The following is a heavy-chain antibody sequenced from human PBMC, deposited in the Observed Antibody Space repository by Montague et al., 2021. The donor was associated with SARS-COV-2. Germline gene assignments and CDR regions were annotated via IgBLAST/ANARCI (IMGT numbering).Heavy chain of an antibody. CDR2: ISHSGGT. J-gene: IGHJ5*02. CDR1: GYSISSGYY. V-gene: IGHV4-38-2*02. Sequence: SETLSLTCTVSGYSISSGYYWGWIRQPPGKGLEWIGEISHSGGTNYNPSLKSRVTISVDKSKNQFSLNLNSVTAADTAVYYCARLSSDIGGYFWFDPWGQGTLVSVSS. CDR3: ARLSSDIGGYFWFDP. D-gene: IGHD1-26*01.